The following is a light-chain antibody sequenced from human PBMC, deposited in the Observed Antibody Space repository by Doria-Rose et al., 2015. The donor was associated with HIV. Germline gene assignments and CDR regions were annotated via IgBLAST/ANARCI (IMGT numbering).Light chain of an antibody. V-gene: IGKV3-20*01. J-gene: IGKJ1*01. CDR1: QSFSSTY. Sequence: TQSPGTLFLSPGERATLSCRASQSFSSTYLAWYQQKPGQAPSLLIYDGSARATDIPDRFSASGSGTDFTLTINRLEPEDFALYYCHQYGTSWTFGQGTKVEI. CDR3: HQYGTSWT. CDR2: DGS.